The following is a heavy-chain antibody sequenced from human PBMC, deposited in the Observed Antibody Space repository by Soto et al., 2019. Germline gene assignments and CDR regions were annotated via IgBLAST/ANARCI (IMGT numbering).Heavy chain of an antibody. J-gene: IGHJ5*01. CDR1: GEAIPSQC. CDR3: ASGGGKEKVTEAIDNW. V-gene: IGHV1-3*04. D-gene: IGHD2-15*01. CDR2: INTGNGNT. Sequence: DPVKVSCPGGGEAIPSQCCHCVRRPPLQKLEWMGWINTGNGNTKYSQKFQGRVTITRDTSATSASTVYMEVSSLRSEDTAIYYCASGGGKEKVTEAIDNW.